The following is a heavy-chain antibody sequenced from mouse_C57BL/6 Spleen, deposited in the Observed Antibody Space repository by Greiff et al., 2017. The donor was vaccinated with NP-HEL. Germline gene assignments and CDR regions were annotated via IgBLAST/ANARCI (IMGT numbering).Heavy chain of an antibody. CDR2: ISSGGSYT. CDR1: GFTFSSYG. J-gene: IGHJ2*01. Sequence: DVQLVESGGDLVKPGGSLKLSCAASGFTFSSYGMSWVRQTPDKRLEWVATISSGGSYTYYPDSVQGRFTISRDNAKNTLYLQMSSLKSEDTAMYYCARHGVDYLDYWGQGTTLTVSS. CDR3: ARHGVDYLDY. V-gene: IGHV5-6*01.